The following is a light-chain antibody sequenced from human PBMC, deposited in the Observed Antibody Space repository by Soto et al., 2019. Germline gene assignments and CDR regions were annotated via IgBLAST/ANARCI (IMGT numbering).Light chain of an antibody. Sequence: QSALTQPRSVSGPPGQSVTISCTGTSSDVGGYNFVSWYQQYPGKAPKLIIYDVSKRPSGVPDRFSGSKSGNTASLTISGLQAEDEADYYCCSYAGSYTLWVFGGGTKVTVL. CDR2: DVS. V-gene: IGLV2-11*01. J-gene: IGLJ3*02. CDR1: SSDVGGYNF. CDR3: CSYAGSYTLWV.